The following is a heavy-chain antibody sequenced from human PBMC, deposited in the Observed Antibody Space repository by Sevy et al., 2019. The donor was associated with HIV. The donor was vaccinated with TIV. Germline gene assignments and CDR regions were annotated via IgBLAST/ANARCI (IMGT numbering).Heavy chain of an antibody. CDR2: ISYEGTET. V-gene: IGHV3-30-3*01. Sequence: GGSLRLSCAASGFAFSSHAMHWVRQAPGKGLEWVAVISYEGTETFYAASVEGRFTISRDNSKNMLSLQISSLRPEDTAVYFWARDGGYSIKWYPLYWGHGTLVTVSS. CDR3: ARDGGYSIKWYPLY. D-gene: IGHD6-13*01. CDR1: GFAFSSHA. J-gene: IGHJ4*01.